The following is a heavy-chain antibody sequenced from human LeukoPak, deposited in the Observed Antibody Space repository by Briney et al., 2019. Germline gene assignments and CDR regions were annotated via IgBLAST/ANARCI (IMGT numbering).Heavy chain of an antibody. D-gene: IGHD6-13*01. V-gene: IGHV3-66*01. CDR3: ARDHQIAAADTYYYYGMDV. CDR1: GFTVSSNY. Sequence: QPGGSLRLSCAASGFTVSSNYMSWVRQAPGKGLEWVSVIYSGGSTYYADSVKGRFTISRDNSKNTLYLQMNSLRAEDTAVYYCARDHQIAAADTYYYYGMDVWGQGTTVTVSS. CDR2: IYSGGST. J-gene: IGHJ6*02.